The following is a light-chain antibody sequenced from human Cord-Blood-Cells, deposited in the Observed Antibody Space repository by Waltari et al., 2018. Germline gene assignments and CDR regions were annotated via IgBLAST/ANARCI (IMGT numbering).Light chain of an antibody. V-gene: IGKV3-15*01. CDR1: QRVSSN. J-gene: IGKJ2*01. CDR3: QQYNNWPMYT. Sequence: EILMTQSPATLSVSPGERATLSCRASQRVSSNLAWDQQKPGQAPRLIIYGASARATGIPASFSGSGSGTECTLTISSLQSEDFAVYYCQQYNNWPMYTFGQGTKLEIK. CDR2: GAS.